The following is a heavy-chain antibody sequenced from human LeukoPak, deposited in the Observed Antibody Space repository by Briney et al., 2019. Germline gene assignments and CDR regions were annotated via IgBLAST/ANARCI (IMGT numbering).Heavy chain of an antibody. J-gene: IGHJ6*03. Sequence: PSETLSLTCTVSGGSISSGSYYWSWIRQPAGKGLEWIGRIFTSGSTNYNPSLKSRVTISMDTSKNQFSLNLSSVTAADTAVYYCARVKSDYYYYMDVWGKGTTVTVSS. CDR3: ARVKSDYYYYMDV. CDR2: IFTSGST. CDR1: GGSISSGSYY. V-gene: IGHV4-61*02.